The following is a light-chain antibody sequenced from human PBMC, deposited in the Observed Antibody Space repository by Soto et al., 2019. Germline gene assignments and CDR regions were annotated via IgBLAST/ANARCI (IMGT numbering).Light chain of an antibody. CDR2: EVS. J-gene: IGLJ2*01. CDR1: SSDVGAYDY. V-gene: IGLV2-14*01. CDR3: CSYTSINTVV. Sequence: QSVLTQPASVSGSPEQSITISCTGTSSDVGAYDYVSWYQQHPGRAPKLMIYEVSNRPSGVSHRFSGSKSGDTASLTISGLQVEDEADYYCCSYTSINTVVFGGGTKLTVL.